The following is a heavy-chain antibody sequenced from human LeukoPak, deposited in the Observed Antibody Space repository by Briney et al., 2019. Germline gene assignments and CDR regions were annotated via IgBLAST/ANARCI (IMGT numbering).Heavy chain of an antibody. V-gene: IGHV3-23*01. D-gene: IGHD3-3*01. J-gene: IGHJ4*02. CDR3: AKGGNFWSGYYHFDY. CDR2: ISGSGGST. CDR1: GFTFSSYA. Sequence: PGGSLRLSCAASGFTFSSYAMSWVRQAPGKGLEWVSAISGSGGSTYYADSVKGRFTISRDNSKNTLYLQMNSLRAEDTAVYYCAKGGNFWSGYYHFDYWGQGTLVTVSS.